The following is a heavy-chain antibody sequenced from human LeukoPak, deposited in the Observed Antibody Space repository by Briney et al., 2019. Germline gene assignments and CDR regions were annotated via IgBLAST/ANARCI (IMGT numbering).Heavy chain of an antibody. CDR2: IWYDGSNK. Sequence: GGSLRLSCAASGFTFSGYYMSWIRQAPGKGLEWVAVIWYDGSNKYYADSVKGRFTISRDNSKNTLYLQMNSLRAEDTAVYYCARERSYASDYWGQGTLVTVSS. D-gene: IGHD2-2*01. V-gene: IGHV3-33*08. J-gene: IGHJ4*02. CDR1: GFTFSGYY. CDR3: ARERSYASDY.